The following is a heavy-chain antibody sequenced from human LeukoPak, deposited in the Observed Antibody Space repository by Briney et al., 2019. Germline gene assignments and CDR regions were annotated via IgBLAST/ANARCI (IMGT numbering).Heavy chain of an antibody. CDR2: ISAYNGNT. CDR1: GYTFTSYG. J-gene: IGHJ4*02. Sequence: ASVKVSCKASGYTFTSYGISWVRQAPGQGLEWMGWISAYNGNTNYAQKLQGRVTMTTDTSTSTAYMELRSLRSDDTAVYYCASYPRYMSSPPFDYWGQGTLVTVSS. V-gene: IGHV1-18*01. CDR3: ASYPRYMSSPPFDY. D-gene: IGHD5-12*01.